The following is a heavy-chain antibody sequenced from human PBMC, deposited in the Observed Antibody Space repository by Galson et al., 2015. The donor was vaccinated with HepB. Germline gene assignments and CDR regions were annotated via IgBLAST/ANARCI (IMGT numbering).Heavy chain of an antibody. J-gene: IGHJ3*02. CDR1: GFTFTSSA. D-gene: IGHD1-1*01. CDR2: IVVGSGNT. V-gene: IGHV1-58*02. CDR3: AAPSTVVSGTTGDDTFDI. Sequence: SVKVSCKASGFTFTSSAMQWVRQARGQRLEWIGWIVVGSGNTNYAQKFQERVTITRDMSTTTAYMELSSLRSEDTAVYYCAAPSTVVSGTTGDDTFDIWGQGTMVTVSS.